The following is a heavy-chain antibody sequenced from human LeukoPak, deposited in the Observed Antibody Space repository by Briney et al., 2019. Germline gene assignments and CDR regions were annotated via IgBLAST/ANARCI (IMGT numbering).Heavy chain of an antibody. V-gene: IGHV4-59*11. Sequence: SETLSLTCTVSGGSTGTHYWSWIRQPPGKGLEWIGYIDYSGSTNYNPSLKSRVTISVDTSKNQFSLKLSSVTAADTAVYYCASGSIVGVLWGWGQGTLVTVSS. D-gene: IGHD1-26*01. CDR2: IDYSGST. CDR1: GGSTGTHY. CDR3: ASGSIVGVLWG. J-gene: IGHJ4*02.